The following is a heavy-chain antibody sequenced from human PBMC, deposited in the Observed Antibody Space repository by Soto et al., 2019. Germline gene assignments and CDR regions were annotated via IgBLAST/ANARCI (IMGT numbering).Heavy chain of an antibody. V-gene: IGHV3-21*01. CDR3: TRGPRPSSAGTGAY. Sequence: GGSLSLSCADSGFTFNTFNMNGVRQAPGKGVEWVSSITNNDSMSYADSLKGRFTISRDNAKNTLYLQMNSLRVDDTALYYCTRGPRPSSAGTGAYWGQGTMVAVSA. CDR1: GFTFNTFN. CDR2: ITNNDSM. D-gene: IGHD6-13*01. J-gene: IGHJ4*02.